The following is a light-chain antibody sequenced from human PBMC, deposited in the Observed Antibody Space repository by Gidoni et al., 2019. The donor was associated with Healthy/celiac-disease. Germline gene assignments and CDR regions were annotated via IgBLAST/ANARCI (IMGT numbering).Light chain of an antibody. J-gene: IGKJ1*01. CDR3: QQYYSYSPWT. Sequence: DIQMTQSPSTLSASVGDRVTITCRASQSISSWLAWYQQKPGKAPKLLIYKASSLERGVPSRFSGSGSGTEFTLSISSLQPDDFATYYCQQYYSYSPWTLXRXTKVEIK. CDR2: KAS. V-gene: IGKV1-5*03. CDR1: QSISSW.